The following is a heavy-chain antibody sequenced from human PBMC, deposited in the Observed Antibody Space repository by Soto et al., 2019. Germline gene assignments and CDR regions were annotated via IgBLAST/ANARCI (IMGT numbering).Heavy chain of an antibody. CDR3: AREAHSSSSGRYYFDY. D-gene: IGHD6-6*01. J-gene: IGHJ4*02. V-gene: IGHV4-61*01. Sequence: TSETLSLTCTVSGGSVSSGSYYWSWIRQPPGKGLEWIGYIYYSGSTNYNPSLKSRVTISVDTSKNQFSLKLSSVTAADTAVYYCAREAHSSSSGRYYFDYWGQGTQVTVSS. CDR1: GGSVSSGSYY. CDR2: IYYSGST.